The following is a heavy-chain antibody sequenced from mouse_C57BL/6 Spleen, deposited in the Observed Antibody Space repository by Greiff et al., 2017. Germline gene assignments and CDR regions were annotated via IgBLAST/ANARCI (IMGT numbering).Heavy chain of an antibody. CDR3: ARRNYGSPYWYFDV. CDR2: INPNNGGT. Sequence: EVQLQQSGPELVKPGASVKIPCKASGYTFTDYNMDWVKQSHGKSLEWIGDINPNNGGTIYNQKFKGKATLTVDTSSSTAYMELRSLTSEDTAVYDSARRNYGSPYWYFDVWGTGTTVTVSS. CDR1: GYTFTDYN. D-gene: IGHD1-1*01. J-gene: IGHJ1*03. V-gene: IGHV1-18*01.